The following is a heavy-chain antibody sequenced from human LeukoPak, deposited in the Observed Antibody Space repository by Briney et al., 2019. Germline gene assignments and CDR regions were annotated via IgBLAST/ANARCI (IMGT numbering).Heavy chain of an antibody. CDR1: GFIFSSYG. Sequence: GGSLRLSCAASGFIFSSYGMHWVRQAPGKGLEGVAVIWHDGSNRHYVDSVKGRFTISRDNPKSTLYLQMNSLRAEDTAVYYCVRVVTVSNTDPAFDIWGRGTLVTVSS. CDR2: IWHDGSNR. CDR3: VRVVTVSNTDPAFDI. V-gene: IGHV3-33*01. D-gene: IGHD2-21*02. J-gene: IGHJ3*02.